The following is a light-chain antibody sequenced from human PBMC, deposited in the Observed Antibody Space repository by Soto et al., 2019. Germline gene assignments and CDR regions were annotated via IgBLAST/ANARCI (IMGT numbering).Light chain of an antibody. J-gene: IGKJ2*01. CDR1: QSIGTW. CDR2: DAS. CDR3: QRYDTYSMYT. V-gene: IGKV1-5*01. Sequence: DIQMTQSPSTLPASVGDRVTITCRASQSIGTWLAWYQQKPGKAPKLLIYDASTLESGVPSRFSGSGSGTEFTLTISSLQPDDFATYYCQRYDTYSMYTFGPGTKLEIK.